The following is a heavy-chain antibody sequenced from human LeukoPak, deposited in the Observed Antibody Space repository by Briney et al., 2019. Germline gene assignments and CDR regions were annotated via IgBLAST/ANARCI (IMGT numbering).Heavy chain of an antibody. V-gene: IGHV3-30-3*01. CDR2: ISFDGTNK. Sequence: GGSLRLSCAASGFSFSSYAMHWVRQAPGKGLEWVAVISFDGTNKYYADSVKGRLTISRDNSENTLHLQMNSLRAEDTAVYYCARVPAFYYGDYWTSSNYFDYWGQGTLVTVSS. J-gene: IGHJ4*02. D-gene: IGHD4-17*01. CDR3: ARVPAFYYGDYWTSSNYFDY. CDR1: GFSFSSYA.